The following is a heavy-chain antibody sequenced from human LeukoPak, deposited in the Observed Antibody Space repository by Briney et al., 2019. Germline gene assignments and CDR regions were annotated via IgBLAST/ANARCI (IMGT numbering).Heavy chain of an antibody. J-gene: IGHJ6*03. CDR3: VRTFTGTHYYYIDV. Sequence: SETLSLTCSVSGDSISSYYWTWIRQPPGMGLEWIGYIYSSGSTNYNPSLKSRVTISVDTSKNQFSLKLSSVTAADTAIYYCVRTFTGTHYYYIDVWGKGTTVTVSS. D-gene: IGHD1-7*01. V-gene: IGHV4-59*08. CDR2: IYSSGST. CDR1: GDSISSYY.